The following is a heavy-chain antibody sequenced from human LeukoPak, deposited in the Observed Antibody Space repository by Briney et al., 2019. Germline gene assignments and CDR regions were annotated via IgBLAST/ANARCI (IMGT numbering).Heavy chain of an antibody. CDR1: GGSFSGYY. CDR3: AREGASSSLDY. D-gene: IGHD6-6*01. V-gene: IGHV4-34*01. CDR2: INHSGST. J-gene: IGHJ4*02. Sequence: SETLSLTRAVYGGSFSGYYWSWIRQPPGKGLEWIGEINHSGSTYYNPSLKSRVTISVDRSKNQFSLKLSSVTAADTAVYYCAREGASSSLDYWGQGTLVTVSS.